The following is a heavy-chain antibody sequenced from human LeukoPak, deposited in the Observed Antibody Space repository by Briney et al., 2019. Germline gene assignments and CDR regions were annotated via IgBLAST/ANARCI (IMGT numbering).Heavy chain of an antibody. D-gene: IGHD6-19*01. Sequence: PGGSLRLSCAASGFTFSSYGMHWVRQAPGKGLEWVAVISYDGSNKYYADSVKGRFTISRDNSKNTLYLQMNSLKAEDTAVYYCAKDFGRKQWLVELGYWGQGTLVTVSS. J-gene: IGHJ4*02. CDR2: ISYDGSNK. CDR1: GFTFSSYG. CDR3: AKDFGRKQWLVELGY. V-gene: IGHV3-30*18.